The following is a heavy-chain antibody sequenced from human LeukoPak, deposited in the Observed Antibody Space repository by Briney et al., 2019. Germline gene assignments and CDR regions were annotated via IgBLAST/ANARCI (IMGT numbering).Heavy chain of an antibody. J-gene: IGHJ4*02. CDR2: INPNSGGT. CDR1: GYTFTGYF. Sequence: ASVKVSCKASGYTFTGYFMHWVRQAPGQGLEWMGWINPNSGGTNYAQKFQGRVTMTRDTSISTAYMELSRLRSDDTAVYYCARGALKSGFFDYWGQGTLVTVSS. V-gene: IGHV1-2*02. D-gene: IGHD3-10*01. CDR3: ARGALKSGFFDY.